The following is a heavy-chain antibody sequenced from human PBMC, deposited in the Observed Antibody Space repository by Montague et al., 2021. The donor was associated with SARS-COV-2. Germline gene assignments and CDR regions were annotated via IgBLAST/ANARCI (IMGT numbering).Heavy chain of an antibody. J-gene: IGHJ4*02. D-gene: IGHD6-19*01. CDR3: VRYSGWFYFDF. CDR2: TYYRSKWHS. Sequence: CAISGDSVSSNSVAWSWIRQSPPRGLEWLGRTYYRSKWHSDYAPSVRGRLTVNPDASKNEFSLELNYVTPEDTAVYYCVRYSGWFYFDFWGQGTLVTVSS. CDR1: GDSVSSNSVA. V-gene: IGHV6-1*01.